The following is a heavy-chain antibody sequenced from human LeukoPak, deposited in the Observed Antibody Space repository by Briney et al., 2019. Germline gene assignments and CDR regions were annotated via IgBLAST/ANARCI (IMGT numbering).Heavy chain of an antibody. Sequence: SETLSLTCTVSGGSISSNCWSWIRQPPGKGLEWIGEINHSGSTNYNPSLKSRVTISVDTSKNQFSLKLSSVTAADTAVYYCARRVTYYYDSTGRTGENDYWGQGTLVTVSS. D-gene: IGHD3-22*01. CDR1: GGSISSNC. J-gene: IGHJ4*02. CDR3: ARRVTYYYDSTGRTGENDY. V-gene: IGHV4-34*01. CDR2: INHSGST.